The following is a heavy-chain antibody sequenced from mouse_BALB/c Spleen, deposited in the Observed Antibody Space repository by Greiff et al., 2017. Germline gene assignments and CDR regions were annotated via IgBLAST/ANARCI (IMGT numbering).Heavy chain of an antibody. CDR1: GFTFSSYG. V-gene: IGHV5-6-3*01. J-gene: IGHJ3*01. Sequence: EVKVVESGGGLVQPGGSLKLSCAASGFTFSSYGMSWVRPTPAKRLELVATIISNGGSTYYPDSVKGRFTISRDNAKNTLYLQMSSLKSEDTAMYYCARSGTVASPFAYWGQGTLVTVSA. CDR3: ARSGTVASPFAY. CDR2: IISNGGST. D-gene: IGHD1-1*01.